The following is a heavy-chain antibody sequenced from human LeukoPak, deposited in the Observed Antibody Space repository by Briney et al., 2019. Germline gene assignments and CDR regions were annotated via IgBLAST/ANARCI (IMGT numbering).Heavy chain of an antibody. V-gene: IGHV4-59*01. CDR1: GGSISNYY. Sequence: SETLSLTCTVSGGSISNYYWNWIRQPPGKGLEWIGYIHYSGSTNYNPSLKSRVTISVDTSKNQFSLKLSSVTAADTAVYYCARDGYSSSSFTPFDYWGQGTLVTVSS. J-gene: IGHJ4*02. D-gene: IGHD6-6*01. CDR2: IHYSGST. CDR3: ARDGYSSSSFTPFDY.